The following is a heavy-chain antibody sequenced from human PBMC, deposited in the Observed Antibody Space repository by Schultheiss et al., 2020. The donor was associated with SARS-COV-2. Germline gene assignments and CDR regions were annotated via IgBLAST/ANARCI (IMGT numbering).Heavy chain of an antibody. J-gene: IGHJ4*02. Sequence: GGSLRLSCAASGFTVSSNYMSWVRQAPGKELVWVSRINSDGSSTSYADSVKGRFTISRDNAKSTLYLQMNSLRAEDTAVYYCARERGSSWYYFDYWGQGTLVTVSS. V-gene: IGHV3-74*01. CDR3: ARERGSSWYYFDY. CDR1: GFTVSSNY. D-gene: IGHD6-13*01. CDR2: INSDGSST.